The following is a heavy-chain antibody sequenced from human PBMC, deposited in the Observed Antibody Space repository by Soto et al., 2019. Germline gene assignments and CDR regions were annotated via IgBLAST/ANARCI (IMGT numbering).Heavy chain of an antibody. D-gene: IGHD5-18*01. CDR2: ISYDGSNK. V-gene: IGHV3-30-3*01. Sequence: GGSLRLSCAASGFTFSSYWMHWVRQAPGKGLEWVAVISYDGSNKYYADSVKGRFTISRDNSKNTLYLQMNSLRAEDTAVYYCAGDPLYRQLCSPFFDYRGQGSSVIVSS. CDR1: GFTFSSYW. J-gene: IGHJ4*02. CDR3: AGDPLYRQLCSPFFDY.